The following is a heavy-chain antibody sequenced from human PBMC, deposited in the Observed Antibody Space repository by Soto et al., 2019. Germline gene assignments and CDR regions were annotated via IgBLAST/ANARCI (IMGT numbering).Heavy chain of an antibody. CDR3: ARDSPSIAARTDYYYYGMDV. Sequence: SVKVSCKASGGTFSSYAISWVRQAPGQGLEWMGGIIPIFGTANYAQKFQGRVTITADESTSTAYMELSSLRSEDTAVYYCARDSPSIAARTDYYYYGMDVWGQGTTVTVSS. CDR2: IIPIFGTA. J-gene: IGHJ6*02. D-gene: IGHD6-6*01. CDR1: GGTFSSYA. V-gene: IGHV1-69*13.